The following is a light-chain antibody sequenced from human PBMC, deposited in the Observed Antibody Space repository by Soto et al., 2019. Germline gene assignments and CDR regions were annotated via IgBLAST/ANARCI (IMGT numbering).Light chain of an antibody. CDR1: QSVLYSSNNKNY. CDR2: WAS. V-gene: IGKV4-1*01. Sequence: DIVMTQSPDSLAVSLGERATINCKSSQSVLYSSNNKNYLAWYQQKPGQPPKLLIYWASTRESGVPDRFSGSGSGTDFTLTISSLQAEDVAVYYCKQYYSTPYTCGQGTKLEIK. CDR3: KQYYSTPYT. J-gene: IGKJ2*01.